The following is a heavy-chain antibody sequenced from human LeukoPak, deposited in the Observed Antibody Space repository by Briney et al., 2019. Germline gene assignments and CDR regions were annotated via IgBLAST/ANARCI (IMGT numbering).Heavy chain of an antibody. J-gene: IGHJ6*02. V-gene: IGHV4-59*01. CDR3: ARVGRYYDRPPVYYCGMDV. CDR2: IYYSGDT. D-gene: IGHD3-22*01. CDR1: GGSMRSYY. Sequence: SETLSLTCTVSGGSMRSYYWSWIRQPPGKGLEWIGYIYYSGDTNYNPSLKSRVTISVDTSKNQFSLKLSSVTAADTAVYYCARVGRYYDRPPVYYCGMDVWGQGTTVTVSS.